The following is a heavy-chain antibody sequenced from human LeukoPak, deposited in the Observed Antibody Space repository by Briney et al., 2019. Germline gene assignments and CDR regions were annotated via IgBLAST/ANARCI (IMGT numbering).Heavy chain of an antibody. V-gene: IGHV3-30*18. Sequence: GGSLRLSCAASGFTFSSYGMHWVRQAPGKGLEWVAVISYDGSNKYYADSVKGRFTISRDNSKNTLYLQMNSLRAEDTAVYYCAKDGGYYDSMDQYFQHWGQGTLVTVSS. J-gene: IGHJ1*01. D-gene: IGHD3-22*01. CDR2: ISYDGSNK. CDR3: AKDGGYYDSMDQYFQH. CDR1: GFTFSSYG.